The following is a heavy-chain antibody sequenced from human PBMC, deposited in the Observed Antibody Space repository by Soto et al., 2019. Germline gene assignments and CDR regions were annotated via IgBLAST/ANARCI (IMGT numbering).Heavy chain of an antibody. CDR1: GGSFSGYY. D-gene: IGHD2-15*01. J-gene: IGHJ6*03. CDR2: INHSGST. Sequence: PSETLSLTCAVYGGSFSGYYWSWIRQPPGKGLEWIGEINHSGSTNYNPSPKSRVTISVDTSKNQFPLKLSSVTAADTAVYYCASLVGYCSGGSCRHYYYYMDVWGKGTTVTVSS. V-gene: IGHV4-34*01. CDR3: ASLVGYCSGGSCRHYYYYMDV.